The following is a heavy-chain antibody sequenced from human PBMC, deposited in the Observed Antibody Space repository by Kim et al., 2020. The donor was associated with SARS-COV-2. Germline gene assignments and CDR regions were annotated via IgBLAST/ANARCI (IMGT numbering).Heavy chain of an antibody. CDR2: ISGGGDTI. CDR1: GFRFSSHA. CDR3: AKDQSGNYYYYYGMDV. V-gene: IGHV3-23*01. D-gene: IGHD1-1*01. J-gene: IGHJ6*01. Sequence: GGSLRLSCVASGFRFSSHAMTWVRQAPGKGLERVSFISGGGDTIYYADSVKGRFTVSRDNSKNTLYLQMNSLRAEDTAVYYCAKDQSGNYYYYYGMDV.